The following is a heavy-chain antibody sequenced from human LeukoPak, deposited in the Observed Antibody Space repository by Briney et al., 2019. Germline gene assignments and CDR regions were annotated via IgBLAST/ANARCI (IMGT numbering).Heavy chain of an antibody. Sequence: PGGSLTLACAASGFTSSDYCMGWIRQAPGKGLEWVSYISSTGITKDYADSVKGRFTISRDNAENSLYLQMNSLRAEDTAVYYCARGRFNTYYFDYWGQGTLVTVSS. J-gene: IGHJ4*02. CDR3: ARGRFNTYYFDY. D-gene: IGHD3-10*01. CDR2: ISSTGITK. V-gene: IGHV3-11*01. CDR1: GFTSSDYC.